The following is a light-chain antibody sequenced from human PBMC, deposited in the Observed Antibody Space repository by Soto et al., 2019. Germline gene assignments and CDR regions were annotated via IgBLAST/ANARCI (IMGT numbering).Light chain of an antibody. CDR3: QQYFSAPLT. CDR2: WAS. J-gene: IGKJ4*01. CDR1: QNVLYSSNNNNY. V-gene: IGKV4-1*01. Sequence: DIVMTQSPQSLALSLREKAPLNRKSPQNVLYSSNNNNYLAWYQHKPGQPPKLLIYWASTRESGVPDRFSGSGSGTDFTLTSSSLQAEDVAVYYCQQYFSAPLTFGGGTKVDIK.